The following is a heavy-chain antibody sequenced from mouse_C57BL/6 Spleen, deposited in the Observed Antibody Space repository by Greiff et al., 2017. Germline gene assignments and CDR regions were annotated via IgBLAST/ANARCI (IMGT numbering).Heavy chain of an antibody. J-gene: IGHJ4*01. V-gene: IGHV1-15*01. CDR3: TRSTMVTTSAMDY. CDR2: IDPETGGT. D-gene: IGHD2-2*01. CDR1: GYTFTDYE. Sequence: VQLQQSGAELVRPGASVTLSCKASGYTFTDYEMHWVKQTPVHGLEWIGAIDPETGGTAYNQKFKGKAILTADKSSSTAYMELRSLTSEDSAVYYCTRSTMVTTSAMDYWGQGTSVTVSS.